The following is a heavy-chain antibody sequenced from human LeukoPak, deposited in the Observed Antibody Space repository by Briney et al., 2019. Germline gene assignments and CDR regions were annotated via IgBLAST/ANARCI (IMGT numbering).Heavy chain of an antibody. J-gene: IGHJ3*02. Sequence: KPSETLSLTCAVYGGSFSGYYWSWIRQPPGKGLEWIGEINHSGSTNYNPSLKSRVTISVDTSKNQFSLKLSSVTAADTAVYYCASFLLSDAFDIWGQGRMVTVSS. CDR1: GGSFSGYY. CDR3: ASFLLSDAFDI. CDR2: INHSGST. V-gene: IGHV4-34*01.